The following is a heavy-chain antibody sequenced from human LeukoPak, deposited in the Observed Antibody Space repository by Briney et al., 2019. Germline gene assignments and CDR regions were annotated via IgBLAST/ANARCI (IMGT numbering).Heavy chain of an antibody. J-gene: IGHJ6*03. CDR3: ARRGYSYYYLDV. D-gene: IGHD5-18*01. CDR2: IKEDGSEK. CDR1: GFTLSSYW. V-gene: IGHV3-7*01. Sequence: QPGGSLRLSCAASGFTLSSYWMSWVRQAPGKGLEWVANIKEDGSEKYYVDSVKGRFTISRDNAKNLLYLQMNSLRAEDTAVHYCARRGYSYYYLDVWGKGTTVTVSS.